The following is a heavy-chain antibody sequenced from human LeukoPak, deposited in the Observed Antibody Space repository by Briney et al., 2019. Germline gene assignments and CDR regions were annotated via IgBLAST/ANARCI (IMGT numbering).Heavy chain of an antibody. J-gene: IGHJ4*02. CDR2: IYPGDSDT. D-gene: IGHD3-22*01. V-gene: IGHV5-51*01. CDR1: GYTFTTYW. CDR3: ARPRSVVVWYYFDY. Sequence: GESLKISCKGPGYTFTTYWIGWVRQMPGKGLEWMGIIYPGDSDTRYSPSFQGQVTISADKSISTAYLQWSSLKASDTAMYYCARPRSVVVWYYFDYWGQGTLVTVSS.